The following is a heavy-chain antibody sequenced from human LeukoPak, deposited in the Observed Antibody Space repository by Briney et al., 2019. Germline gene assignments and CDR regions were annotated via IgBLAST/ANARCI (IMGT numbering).Heavy chain of an antibody. Sequence: PSETLSLTCTVSGGSISSSSSYWGGIRQPPGKGLEWIVSIYYSGSTYYNPSLKSRVTISVDTSKNQFSLKLSSVTAADTAVYYCARQRHSGGSADWFDPWGQGTLVTVSS. CDR3: ARQRHSGGSADWFDP. CDR1: GGSISSSSSY. D-gene: IGHD3-10*01. CDR2: IYYSGST. J-gene: IGHJ5*02. V-gene: IGHV4-39*01.